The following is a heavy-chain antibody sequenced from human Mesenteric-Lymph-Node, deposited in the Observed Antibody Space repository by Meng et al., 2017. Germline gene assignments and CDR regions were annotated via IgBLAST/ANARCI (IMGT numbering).Heavy chain of an antibody. CDR2: INLSGSV. J-gene: IGHJ3*02. D-gene: IGHD6-19*01. CDR3: ARDRGDSSGWYGNVGAFDI. Sequence: GSLRLSCAVYAESFSDNYCNWIRQPPGKGLEWIGEINLSGSVNYSPSLKSRVSISVDTSKSQFSLKLSSVTAADTAVYYCARDRGDSSGWYGNVGAFDIWGQGTMVTVSS. V-gene: IGHV4-34*01. CDR1: AESFSDNY.